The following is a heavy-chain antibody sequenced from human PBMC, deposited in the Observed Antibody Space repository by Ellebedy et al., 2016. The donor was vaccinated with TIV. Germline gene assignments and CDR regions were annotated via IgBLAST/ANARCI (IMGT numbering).Heavy chain of an antibody. CDR1: GFTFSSSW. D-gene: IGHD5-18*01. CDR3: ARGGYNYGNNYYYYYGMDV. CDR2: IKQDGSEK. Sequence: GESLKISCAASGFTFSSSWMNWVRQAPGKGLEWVAIIKQDGSEKYYADSVKGRFTISRDTADNSLYLQMNSLRAEDTAVYYCARGGYNYGNNYYYYYGMDVWGQGTTVTVSS. J-gene: IGHJ6*02. V-gene: IGHV3-7*03.